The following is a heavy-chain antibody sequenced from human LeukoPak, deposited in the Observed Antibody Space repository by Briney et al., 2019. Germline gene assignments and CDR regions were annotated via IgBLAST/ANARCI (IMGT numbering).Heavy chain of an antibody. CDR3: AKEDRSSGSRGDYFDY. D-gene: IGHD1-26*01. Sequence: PGVPLRLPCAPSGFTFNSYAMSWVPQAPRKGLEWVSAISGSGGSTYYADSVKGRFTISRDNSKNTLYLQMNRLRAEDTAVYYCAKEDRSSGSRGDYFDYWGQGTLVTVSS. J-gene: IGHJ4*02. V-gene: IGHV3-23*01. CDR1: GFTFNSYA. CDR2: ISGSGGST.